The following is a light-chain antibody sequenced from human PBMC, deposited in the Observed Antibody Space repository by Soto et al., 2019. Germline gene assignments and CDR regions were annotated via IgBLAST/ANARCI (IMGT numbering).Light chain of an antibody. J-gene: IGKJ3*01. CDR3: QQYGDSPQT. Sequence: ERVMTQSTATLSVSTGEKVTLSCRASQSVSSNLAWYQQKPGQAPRLLIYGASNRATGIPARLRGSESGTEFTLTISSLQSEDFAVYYCQQYGDSPQTFGPGAKVDIK. CDR1: QSVSSN. CDR2: GAS. V-gene: IGKV3-15*01.